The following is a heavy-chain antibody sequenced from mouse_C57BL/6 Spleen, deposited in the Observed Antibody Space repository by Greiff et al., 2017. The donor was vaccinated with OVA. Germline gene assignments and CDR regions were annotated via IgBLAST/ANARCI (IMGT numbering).Heavy chain of an antibody. CDR3: TRYEDYEMYFDV. CDR1: GYTFTDYE. D-gene: IGHD2-4*01. Sequence: VQLKESGAELVRPGASVTLSCKASGYTFTDYEMHWVKQTPVHGLEWIGAIDPETGGTAYNQKFKGKAILTADKSSSTAYMELRSLTSEDSAVYYCTRYEDYEMYFDVWGTGTTVTVSS. CDR2: IDPETGGT. V-gene: IGHV1-15*01. J-gene: IGHJ1*03.